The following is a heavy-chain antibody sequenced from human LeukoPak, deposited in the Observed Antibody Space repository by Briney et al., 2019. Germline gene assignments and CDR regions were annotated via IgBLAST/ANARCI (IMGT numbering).Heavy chain of an antibody. CDR1: GFAFDDYA. Sequence: GGSLRLSCAVSGFAFDDYAMHWGRQAPGQGLEWGSLISWGGGKHYYADSVRGPFTISRDNTKTALYLQMNSLRVEDTALYYCAKDLKSFGQYYFYGMDVWGQGTTVTVSS. CDR2: ISWGGGKH. D-gene: IGHD2/OR15-2a*01. J-gene: IGHJ6*02. V-gene: IGHV3-43D*03. CDR3: AKDLKSFGQYYFYGMDV.